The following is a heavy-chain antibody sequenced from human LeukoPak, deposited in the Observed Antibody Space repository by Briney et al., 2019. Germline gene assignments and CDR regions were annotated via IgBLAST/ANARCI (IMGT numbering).Heavy chain of an antibody. CDR3: AKGFYGGNQYYFDY. J-gene: IGHJ4*02. V-gene: IGHV3-33*06. D-gene: IGHD4-23*01. Sequence: PGGSLRLSCAASGFTFSSYGMHWGREAPGKGVEWGGVIWYDGSNKYYADSVKGRLTISRENCKNTLYLQMNSLRAEDTAVYYCAKGFYGGNQYYFDYWGQGTLVTVSS. CDR1: GFTFSSYG. CDR2: IWYDGSNK.